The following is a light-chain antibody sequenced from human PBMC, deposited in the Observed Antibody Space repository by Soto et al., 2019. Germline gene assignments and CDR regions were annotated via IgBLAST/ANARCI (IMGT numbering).Light chain of an antibody. CDR2: DAS. CDR3: HQRSNWPLT. V-gene: IGKV3-11*01. J-gene: IGKJ4*01. Sequence: EIVLTQSPATLSLSPGERATLSCRASQSVNNYLAWYQQKPGQAPRLLIYDASSRATDIPARFSGSGSGTDFTLTISSLEPEDFETYYCHQRSNWPLTCGGGTKVEIK. CDR1: QSVNNY.